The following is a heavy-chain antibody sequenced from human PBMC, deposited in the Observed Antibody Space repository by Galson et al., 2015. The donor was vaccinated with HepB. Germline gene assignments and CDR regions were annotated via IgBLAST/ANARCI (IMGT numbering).Heavy chain of an antibody. D-gene: IGHD1-26*01. CDR2: IKQDGSEK. J-gene: IGHJ4*02. Sequence: SLRLSCAASGFTFSSYWMIWVRQAPGKGLEWVANIKQDGSEKYYVDSVKGRFTISRDNAKNSLFLQMNSLRAVDTAVYYCAREGDSGSYATVRSDFDYWGQGTLVTVSS. CDR1: GFTFSSYW. CDR3: AREGDSGSYATVRSDFDY. V-gene: IGHV3-7*03.